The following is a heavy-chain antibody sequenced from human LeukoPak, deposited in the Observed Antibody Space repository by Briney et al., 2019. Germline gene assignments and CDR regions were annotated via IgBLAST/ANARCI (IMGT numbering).Heavy chain of an antibody. CDR3: ARDVGSSGIQVDHYFDY. V-gene: IGHV1-2*02. CDR1: GYTFTGYY. CDR2: INPNSGGT. D-gene: IGHD1-26*01. J-gene: IGHJ4*02. Sequence: ASVKVSCKASGYTFTGYYMHWVRQAPGQGLEWMGWINPNSGGTNCAQKFQGRVTMTRDTSISTAYMELSRLRSDDTAVYYCARDVGSSGIQVDHYFDYWGQGTLVTVSS.